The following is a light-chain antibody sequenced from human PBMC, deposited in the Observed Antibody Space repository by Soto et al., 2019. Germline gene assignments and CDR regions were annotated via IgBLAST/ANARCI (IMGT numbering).Light chain of an antibody. J-gene: IGKJ1*01. CDR3: QQYDRASWT. V-gene: IGKV1-5*03. CDR2: RAS. CDR1: QSISSW. Sequence: DIQMTQSPSTLSASVGDRVIITCRASQSISSWLAWYQQKPGKAPNLLIYRASTLKSGIPSRFSGCGSGTECTLTISSLQPDDFATYYCQQYDRASWTFGQGTKVEIK.